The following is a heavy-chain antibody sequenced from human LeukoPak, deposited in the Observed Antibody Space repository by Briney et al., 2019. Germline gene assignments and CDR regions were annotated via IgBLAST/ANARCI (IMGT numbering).Heavy chain of an antibody. D-gene: IGHD2-15*01. Sequence: GGSLRLSCAASGFTFSSYAMSWVRQAPGKGLEWVSVMSTSRDNTYYADSVKGRFTISRDNSRNTLYLQMNSLRAEDTAVYYCAKCSGGSCYSPLHIWGQGTMVSVSS. CDR1: GFTFSSYA. CDR2: MSTSRDNT. CDR3: AKCSGGSCYSPLHI. J-gene: IGHJ3*02. V-gene: IGHV3-23*01.